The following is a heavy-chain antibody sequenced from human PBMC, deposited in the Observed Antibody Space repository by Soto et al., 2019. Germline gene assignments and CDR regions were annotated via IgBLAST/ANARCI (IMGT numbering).Heavy chain of an antibody. CDR1: GGSISSGDYY. Sequence: QVQLQESGPGLVKPSQTLSLTCTVSGGSISSGDYYWSWIRQTPGKGLEWIGYVYYRGSTYYNPSLQSRVTISRDTSKNPFSMKRSSVTAADTAVYYCARGHSNFSPCAQGTLFTVSA. CDR2: VYYRGST. V-gene: IGHV4-30-4*01. D-gene: IGHD6-13*01. CDR3: ARGHSNFSP. J-gene: IGHJ5*02.